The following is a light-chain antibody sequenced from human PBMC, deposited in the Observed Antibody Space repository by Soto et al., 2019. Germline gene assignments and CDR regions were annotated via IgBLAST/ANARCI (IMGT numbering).Light chain of an antibody. J-gene: IGLJ2*01. CDR1: SSDVGGYNY. Sequence: QSALTQPASVSGSPGQSITISCTGTSSDVGGYNYVSWYQQHPGKAPKLMIYDVSNLPSVVSNRFSGSKSGNTASLTISGLQAEDEADYYCSSYTSSDTLVFGGGTKLTVL. CDR2: DVS. CDR3: SSYTSSDTLV. V-gene: IGLV2-14*01.